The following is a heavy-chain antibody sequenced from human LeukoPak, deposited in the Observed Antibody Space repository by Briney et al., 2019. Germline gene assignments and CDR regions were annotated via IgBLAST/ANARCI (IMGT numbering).Heavy chain of an antibody. CDR3: ARGFRSVTTWGYFDY. D-gene: IGHD4-17*01. J-gene: IGHJ4*02. V-gene: IGHV3-66*01. CDR1: GFTVSTNY. CDR2: IYSGGNT. Sequence: QPGGSLRLSCAASGFTVSTNYISWVRQAPGKGLEWVSLIYSGGNTYYADSVKGRFTISRDNSKNTLYLQMNSLRAEDTAVYYCARGFRSVTTWGYFDYWGQGTLVTVSS.